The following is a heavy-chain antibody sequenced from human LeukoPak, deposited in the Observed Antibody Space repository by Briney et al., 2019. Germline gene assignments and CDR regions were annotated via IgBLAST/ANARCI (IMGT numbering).Heavy chain of an antibody. CDR3: AKFYGSGTYYNNYFDF. CDR1: GFKLYKYP. CDR2: ITGNGGTT. J-gene: IGHJ4*02. V-gene: IGHV3-43*02. D-gene: IGHD3-10*01. Sequence: PGGSLRLSCAACGFKLYKYPMHWVRQAPGKGLEWVAAITGNGGTTDYSDSVKGRCTVSRDNNKNSLFLQMNSLRTEDTGLYYCAKFYGSGTYYNNYFDFWGQGTLVTVSS.